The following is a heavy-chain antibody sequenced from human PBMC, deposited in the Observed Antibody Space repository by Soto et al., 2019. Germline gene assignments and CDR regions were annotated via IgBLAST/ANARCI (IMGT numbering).Heavy chain of an antibody. J-gene: IGHJ4*02. D-gene: IGHD6-19*01. Sequence: GGSLRLSCAASGFTVSSNYMSWVRQAPGKGLEWVSVIYSGGSTYYADSVKGRFTISRDNSKNTLYLQINSLRAEDTAVYYCARDGPGYSSGWYIYYWGQGTLVTVSS. CDR2: IYSGGST. CDR3: ARDGPGYSSGWYIYY. CDR1: GFTVSSNY. V-gene: IGHV3-66*01.